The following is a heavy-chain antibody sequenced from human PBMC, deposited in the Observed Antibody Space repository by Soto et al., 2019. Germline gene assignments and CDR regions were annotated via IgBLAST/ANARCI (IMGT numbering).Heavy chain of an antibody. CDR3: ARADRNWFGP. CDR1: GGSISSYY. J-gene: IGHJ5*02. D-gene: IGHD3-16*02. CDR2: IYYSGST. V-gene: IGHV4-59*01. Sequence: SETLSLTCTVSGGSISSYYWSWIRQPPGKGLEWIGYIYYSGSTNYNPSLKSRVTISVDTSKNQFSLKLSSVTPADTAVYYCARADRNWFGPWGQGTLVTVSS.